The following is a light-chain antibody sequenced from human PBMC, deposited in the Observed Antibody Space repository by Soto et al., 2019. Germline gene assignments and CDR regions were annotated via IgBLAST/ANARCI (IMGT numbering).Light chain of an antibody. J-gene: IGKJ1*01. CDR2: DAS. CDR3: QHYGPSPPGT. CDR1: QTLSGGN. Sequence: VLTQSPGTLSLSPGERAVLSCRASQTLSGGNIAWYQQKPGQAPRLLIYDASLRATGIPDRFRGSASGTDFTLTITRLEPEDFAIYLCQHYGPSPPGTFGQGTRVEI. V-gene: IGKV3-20*01.